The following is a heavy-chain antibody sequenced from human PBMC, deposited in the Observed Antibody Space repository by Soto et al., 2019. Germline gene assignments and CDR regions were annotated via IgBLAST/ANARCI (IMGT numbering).Heavy chain of an antibody. CDR1: GFTFRSCG. V-gene: IGHV3-33*01. CDR2: IWYDGSNK. Sequence: QVQLFESGGGVVQPCRYLILSCAASGFTFRSCGMHWVRQAPGKGLAGVAVIWYDGSNKYYADSVKGRFTISRDNSKNTLYLQMNIPIAKDTAVYYCARVYQQQAGYGIDVWGHGTTVTVSS. CDR3: ARVYQQQAGYGIDV. J-gene: IGHJ6*02. D-gene: IGHD6-13*01.